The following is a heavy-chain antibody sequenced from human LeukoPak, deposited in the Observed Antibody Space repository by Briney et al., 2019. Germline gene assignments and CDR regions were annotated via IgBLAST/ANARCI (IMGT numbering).Heavy chain of an antibody. CDR2: TGFRSGT. J-gene: IGHJ4*02. Sequence: GGSLRLSCAASGFAFSNYAMNWVRQAPGKGLEWVSATGFRSGTQYADSVKGRFTISRDDSKHMLYLQLNSLRAEDTAIYYCAARPLMPPRFDYWGQGTLVTVSS. CDR1: GFAFSNYA. V-gene: IGHV3-23*01. D-gene: IGHD2-2*01. CDR3: AARPLMPPRFDY.